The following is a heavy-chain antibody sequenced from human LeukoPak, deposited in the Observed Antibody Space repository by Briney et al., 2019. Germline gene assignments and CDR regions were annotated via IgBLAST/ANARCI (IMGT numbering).Heavy chain of an antibody. Sequence: GGSLRLSCAASGFTFSSYAMHWVRQAPGKGLEWVAVISYDGSNKYYADSVKDRFTISRDNSKNTLYLQMTSLRAEDTAVYYCARVGMTGYYFDYWGQGTLVTVSS. CDR1: GFTFSSYA. D-gene: IGHD3-9*01. J-gene: IGHJ4*02. CDR3: ARVGMTGYYFDY. CDR2: ISYDGSNK. V-gene: IGHV3-30-3*01.